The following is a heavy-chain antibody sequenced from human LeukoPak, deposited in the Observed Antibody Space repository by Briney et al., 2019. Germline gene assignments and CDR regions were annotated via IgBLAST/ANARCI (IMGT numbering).Heavy chain of an antibody. CDR2: MNPNSGNT. D-gene: IGHD3-10*01. J-gene: IGHJ6*02. CDR3: ARGGYYYGSGSYYKALWYGMDV. V-gene: IGHV1-8*01. CDR1: GYTFTSYD. Sequence: GASVKVSCKASGYTFTSYDINWVRQATGQGLEWMGWMNPNSGNTGYAQKFQGRVTMTRNTSISTAYMELSSLRSEDTAVYYCARGGYYYGSGSYYKALWYGMDVWGQGTTVTVSS.